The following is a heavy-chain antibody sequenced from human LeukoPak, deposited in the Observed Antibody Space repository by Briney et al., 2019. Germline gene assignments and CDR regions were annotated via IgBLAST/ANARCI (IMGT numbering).Heavy chain of an antibody. V-gene: IGHV3-21*06. CDR1: GFIFSTYS. D-gene: IGHD6-13*01. J-gene: IGHJ4*02. CDR3: ARVAEAAAFDS. CDR2: ISSNSRYI. Sequence: GGSLRLSCAASGFIFSTYSMNWVRQAPGKGLEWVSSISSNSRYIYYADSMRGRFTISRDNAKNSLYLQMNSLKPEDTAVYYCARVAEAAAFDSWGQGTLVTVSS.